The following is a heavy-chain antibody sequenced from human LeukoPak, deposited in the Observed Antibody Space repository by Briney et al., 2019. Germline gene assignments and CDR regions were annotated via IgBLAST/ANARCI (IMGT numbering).Heavy chain of an antibody. Sequence: TSVKLSCKASGHTFTRYYMHSVRQAPGQGLKWMGWITANSGDTNYAQKCQGRVTMTRDTSISTAYMELSRLRSDDTAVYYCASKWVTYYYNSSAYHYPTDVFDIWGQGTMVTVSS. V-gene: IGHV1-2*02. D-gene: IGHD3-22*01. CDR3: ASKWVTYYYNSSAYHYPTDVFDI. CDR2: ITANSGDT. J-gene: IGHJ3*02. CDR1: GHTFTRYY.